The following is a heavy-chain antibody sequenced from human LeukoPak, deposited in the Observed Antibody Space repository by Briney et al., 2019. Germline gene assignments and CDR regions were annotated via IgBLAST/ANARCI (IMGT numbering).Heavy chain of an antibody. D-gene: IGHD2-15*01. V-gene: IGHV3-33*01. CDR2: IWYDGSNK. J-gene: IGHJ4*02. CDR3: AREEDTYFFDY. Sequence: PGGSLRLSCAASGFTFCSYGMHWVRQAPGKGLEWVAVIWYDGSNKYYADSVKGRFTISRDNSKNTLYLQMNSLRAEDTAVYYCAREEDTYFFDYWGQGTLVTVSS. CDR1: GFTFCSYG.